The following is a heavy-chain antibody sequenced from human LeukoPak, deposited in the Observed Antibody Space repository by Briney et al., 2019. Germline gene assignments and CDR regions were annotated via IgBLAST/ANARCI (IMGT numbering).Heavy chain of an antibody. D-gene: IGHD6-13*01. CDR1: GFTFSSYA. CDR3: AKMGGAAAGTFSDY. Sequence: GGSLRLSCAASGFTFSSYAMSWVRQAPGKGLEWVSAISGSGGSTYYADSVKGRLTISRDNSKNTLYLQMNSLRAEDTAVYYCAKMGGAAAGTFSDYWGQGALVTVSS. J-gene: IGHJ4*02. V-gene: IGHV3-23*01. CDR2: ISGSGGST.